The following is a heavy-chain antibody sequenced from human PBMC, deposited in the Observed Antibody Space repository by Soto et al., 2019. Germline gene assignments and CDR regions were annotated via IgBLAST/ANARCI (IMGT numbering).Heavy chain of an antibody. V-gene: IGHV4-30-2*01. CDR1: GGSISSGGYS. CDR3: ARGVTTVTTFDY. CDR2: IYHSGST. J-gene: IGHJ4*02. Sequence: QLQLQESGSGLVKPSQTLSLTCAVSGGSISSGGYSCNWIRQPPGKGLEWIGYIYHSGSTYYNPSLKSPVTISVDRSKTQFSLKLSSVTAADTAVYYCARGVTTVTTFDYWGQGTLVTVSS. D-gene: IGHD4-17*01.